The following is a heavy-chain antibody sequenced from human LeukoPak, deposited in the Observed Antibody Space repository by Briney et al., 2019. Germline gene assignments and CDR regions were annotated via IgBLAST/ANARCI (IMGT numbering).Heavy chain of an antibody. Sequence: GGSLRRSCAASGFPFTTYAMSWVRQPPGKGLEWVSAISNSGDNTYYADSVKGRFTISRDNSKNTFFLQMNSLRAEDTAMYYCTKTGARYSASSNFDSWGQGALVTVSS. CDR1: GFPFTTYA. CDR3: TKTGARYSASSNFDS. J-gene: IGHJ4*02. D-gene: IGHD6-6*01. CDR2: ISNSGDNT. V-gene: IGHV3-23*01.